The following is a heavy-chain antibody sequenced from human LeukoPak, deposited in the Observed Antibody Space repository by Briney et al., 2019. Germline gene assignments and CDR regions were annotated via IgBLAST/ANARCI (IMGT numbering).Heavy chain of an antibody. CDR2: ISYDGSNK. Sequence: PGRSLRLSCAASGFTFSSYAMHWVRQAPGKGLEWVAVISYDGSNKYYADSVKGRFTISRDNSKNTLYLQMNSLRAEDTAVYYCARWANYYDSSGYYSYYYYGMDVWGQGTTVTVSS. D-gene: IGHD3-22*01. V-gene: IGHV3-30*04. CDR1: GFTFSSYA. CDR3: ARWANYYDSSGYYSYYYYGMDV. J-gene: IGHJ6*02.